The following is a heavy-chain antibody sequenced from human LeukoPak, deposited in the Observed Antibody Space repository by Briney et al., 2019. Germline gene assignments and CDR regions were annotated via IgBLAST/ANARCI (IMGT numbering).Heavy chain of an antibody. V-gene: IGHV1-69*13. J-gene: IGHJ6*03. CDR3: RTVSYYYYYMDV. CDR1: GYTFTGYY. Sequence: ASVKVSCKASGYTFTGYYMHWVRQAPGQGLEWMGGIIPIFGTANYAQKFQGRVTITADESTSTAYMELSSLRSEDTAVYYCRTVSYYYYYMDVWGKGTTVTVSS. CDR2: IIPIFGTA.